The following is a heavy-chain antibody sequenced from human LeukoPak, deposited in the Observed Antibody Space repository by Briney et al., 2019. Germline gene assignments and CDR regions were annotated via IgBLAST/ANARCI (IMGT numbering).Heavy chain of an antibody. Sequence: PGGSLRLSCAASGFTFSNYWMSWVRQTPGKGLEWVANIKEDGSDKYYEDSVKGRFTISRDNARSSLYLQMNTLRAEDTAVYYCAREATLASYWGQGSLVTVSS. D-gene: IGHD3-3*02. CDR3: AREATLASY. V-gene: IGHV3-7*01. J-gene: IGHJ4*02. CDR1: GFTFSNYW. CDR2: IKEDGSDK.